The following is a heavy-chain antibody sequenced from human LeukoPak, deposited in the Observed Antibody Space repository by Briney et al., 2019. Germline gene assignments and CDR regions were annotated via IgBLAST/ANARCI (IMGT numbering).Heavy chain of an antibody. V-gene: IGHV4-39*01. CDR2: VYYTGST. D-gene: IGHD3-16*01. CDR1: GGSISSSSYY. CDR3: ARQSARTPRGGGCFDN. Sequence: SGTLSLTCTVSGGSISSSSYYWGWIRQPPGKGREWIATVYYTGSTYYNPSLKSRVTISVDTSENQFSLKLSSVTAADTAVYYCARQSARTPRGGGCFDNWGQGTLVTVSS. J-gene: IGHJ4*02.